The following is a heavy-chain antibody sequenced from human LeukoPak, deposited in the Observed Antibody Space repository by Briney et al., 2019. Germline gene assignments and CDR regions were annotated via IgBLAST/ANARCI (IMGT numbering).Heavy chain of an antibody. D-gene: IGHD3-16*01. CDR1: GSSISSYY. CDR3: ARRRMLGVSGGCCWFDP. CDR2: IHTSGST. J-gene: IGHJ5*02. V-gene: IGHV4-4*09. Sequence: PSETLSLTCTVSGSSISSYYWSWIRQPPGKGLEWIGYIHTSGSTNYNPSLKSRVTISVDTSKNQFSLKLSSVTAADTAVYYCARRRMLGVSGGCCWFDPWGQGTLVTVSS.